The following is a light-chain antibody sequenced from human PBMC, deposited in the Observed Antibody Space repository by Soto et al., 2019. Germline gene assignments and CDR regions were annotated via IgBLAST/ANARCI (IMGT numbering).Light chain of an antibody. CDR3: QQHNSYPLT. V-gene: IGKV1-9*01. CDR1: QGISSY. CDR2: TTP. Sequence: DIQLTQSPSFLSASVGDRVTITCRASQGISSYLAWYQQKPGKAPKLLIYTTPTLQSGVPSRFSGSGSGTEFTLTISNLQPEDVATYYCQQHNSYPLTFGGGTKVEIK. J-gene: IGKJ4*01.